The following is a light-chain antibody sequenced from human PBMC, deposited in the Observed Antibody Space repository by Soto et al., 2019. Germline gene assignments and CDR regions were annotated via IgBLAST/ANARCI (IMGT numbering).Light chain of an antibody. CDR3: QQRSNWPLT. J-gene: IGKJ4*01. CDR1: QSVSSY. Sequence: EIVLTQSPVTLSLSPGERATLSCRASQSVSSYLVWYQQKPGQAPRLLMYDASNRATGIPARFSGSGSGTDFTLTISSLEPEDFAVYYCQQRSNWPLTFGGGTRVEIK. V-gene: IGKV3-11*01. CDR2: DAS.